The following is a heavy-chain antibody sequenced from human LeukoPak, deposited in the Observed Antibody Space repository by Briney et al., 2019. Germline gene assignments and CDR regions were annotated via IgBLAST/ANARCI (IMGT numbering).Heavy chain of an antibody. Sequence: ASVKVSCKASGYTFTSYYMHWVRQAPGQGLEWMGIINPSGGSTSYAQKFQGRVTMTGDTSTSTVYMELSSLRSEDTAVYYCARAKNARDPTVSYGMDVWGQGTTVTVSS. V-gene: IGHV1-46*01. CDR3: ARAKNARDPTVSYGMDV. CDR2: INPSGGST. D-gene: IGHD4-17*01. CDR1: GYTFTSYY. J-gene: IGHJ6*02.